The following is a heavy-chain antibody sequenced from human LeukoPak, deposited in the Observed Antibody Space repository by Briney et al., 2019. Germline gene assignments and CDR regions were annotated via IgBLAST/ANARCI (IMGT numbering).Heavy chain of an antibody. CDR2: IYYTGST. CDR1: GGSISSYY. V-gene: IGHV4-59*08. Sequence: PSETLSLTCTVSGGSISSYYWSWIRQPPGKGLEWIGYIYYTGSTNYNPSLKSRVTISVDTSKSQFSLKLSSVTAADTAVYYCASVAYCGGDCYAFDIWGQGTMVTVSS. CDR3: ASVAYCGGDCYAFDI. J-gene: IGHJ3*02. D-gene: IGHD2-21*02.